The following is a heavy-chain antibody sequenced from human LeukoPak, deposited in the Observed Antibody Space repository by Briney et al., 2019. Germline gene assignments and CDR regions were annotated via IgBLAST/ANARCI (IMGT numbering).Heavy chain of an antibody. D-gene: IGHD2-2*01. CDR3: ARDWYHAIDY. J-gene: IGHJ4*02. Sequence: GGSLRLSSTVSGFSVSAIYLSWVRQVPGKGLQWVSGIYSAGTSFHAESLEGRFTVSRDFSKNILYLQMNSLRAEDTGVYYCARDWYHAIDYWGQGTLVTVSS. CDR1: GFSVSAIY. CDR2: IYSAGTS. V-gene: IGHV3-53*01.